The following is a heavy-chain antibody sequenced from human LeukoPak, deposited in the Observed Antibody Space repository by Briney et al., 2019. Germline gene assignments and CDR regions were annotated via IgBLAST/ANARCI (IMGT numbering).Heavy chain of an antibody. CDR1: GYSISSGYY. CDR3: ADYGSGTGAFDI. V-gene: IGHV4-38-2*02. J-gene: IGHJ3*02. Sequence: PSETLSLTCTVSGYSISSGYYWGWIRQPPGKGLEWIGSIYHSGKTYYNPSLKSRVTISIDKSKNQFSLKLSSVTAADTAVYYCADYGSGTGAFDIWGQGTMVTVSS. D-gene: IGHD3-10*01. CDR2: IYHSGKT.